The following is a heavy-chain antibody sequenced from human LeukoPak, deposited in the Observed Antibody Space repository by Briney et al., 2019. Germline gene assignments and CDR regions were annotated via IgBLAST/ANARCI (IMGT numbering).Heavy chain of an antibody. D-gene: IGHD4-17*01. CDR1: GGSISSYY. Sequence: PSETLSLTCTVSGGSISSYYWSWIRQPPGKGLEWIGYIYYSGSTNYNPSLKSRVTISVDTSKNQFSLKLSSVTAADTAVYYCAGQPDYGDYVFDYWGQGTLVTVSS. V-gene: IGHV4-59*01. CDR3: AGQPDYGDYVFDY. J-gene: IGHJ4*02. CDR2: IYYSGST.